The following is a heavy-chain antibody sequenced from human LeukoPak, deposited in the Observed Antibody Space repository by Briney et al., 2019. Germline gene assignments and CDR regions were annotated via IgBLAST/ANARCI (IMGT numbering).Heavy chain of an antibody. CDR2: IGYGGVSI. CDR1: GFPFNKFA. Sequence: PGGSLRLSCVASGFPFNKFAMTWVRQVPGKGPEWVAIIGYGGVSIYYADSVKGRFTISRDDSNNTLSLQMNNLRAEDTSIYYCVKSWGWTRPYYNYMQVWGKGTTVTVSS. V-gene: IGHV3-23*01. D-gene: IGHD3/OR15-3a*01. J-gene: IGHJ6*03. CDR3: VKSWGWTRPYYNYMQV.